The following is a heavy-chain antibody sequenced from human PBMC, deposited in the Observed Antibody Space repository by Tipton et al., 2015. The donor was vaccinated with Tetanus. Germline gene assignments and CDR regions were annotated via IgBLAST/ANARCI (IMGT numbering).Heavy chain of an antibody. CDR2: ISNSGST. CDR3: ARDRGVRGGYYYYHGMDV. Sequence: TLSLTCTVSGASINAGGYLWTWVRQQPGKGLEWIGYISNSGSTYYNPSLKSRVTISVDTSQKQISLKVNSVTAADTAVYYCARDRGVRGGYYYYHGMDVWGQGTMVTVSS. J-gene: IGHJ6*02. V-gene: IGHV4-31*03. D-gene: IGHD3-10*01. CDR1: GASINAGGYL.